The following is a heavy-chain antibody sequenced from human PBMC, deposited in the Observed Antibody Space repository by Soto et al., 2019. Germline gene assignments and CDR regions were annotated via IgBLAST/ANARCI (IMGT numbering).Heavy chain of an antibody. V-gene: IGHV3-21*01. D-gene: IGHD2-21*02. CDR3: ARDLAYCGGDCYSSANWFDP. CDR2: ISSSSSYI. J-gene: IGHJ5*02. Sequence: LRLSCAASGFTFSSYSMNWVRQAPGKGLEWVSSISSSSSYIYYADSVKGRFTISRDNAKNSLYLQMNSLRAEDTAVYYCARDLAYCGGDCYSSANWFDPWGQGTLVTVSS. CDR1: GFTFSSYS.